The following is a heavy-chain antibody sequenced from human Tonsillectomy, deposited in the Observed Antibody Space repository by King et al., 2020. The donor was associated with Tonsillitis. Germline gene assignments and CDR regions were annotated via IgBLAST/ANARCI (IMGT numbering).Heavy chain of an antibody. D-gene: IGHD1-26*01. CDR3: ARDRWELREGALDI. Sequence: QLQESGPGLVKPSQTLSLTCTVSGGSISSGDYYWSWIHQPPGKGLEWIGYIYYSGSTYYNPSLKSRVTISVDTSKNQFSLKLTSVTAADTAVYYCARDRWELREGALDIWGQGTMVTVSS. J-gene: IGHJ3*02. CDR1: GGSISSGDYY. CDR2: IYYSGST. V-gene: IGHV4-30-4*01.